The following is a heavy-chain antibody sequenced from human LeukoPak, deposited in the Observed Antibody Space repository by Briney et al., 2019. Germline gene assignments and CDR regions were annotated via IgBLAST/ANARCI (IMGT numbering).Heavy chain of an antibody. D-gene: IGHD3-9*01. V-gene: IGHV1-69*13. CDR2: IIPIFGTA. Sequence: GASVKVSFKASGGTFSSYAISWVRQAPGQGLEWMGGIIPIFGTANYAQKFQGRVTITADESTSTAYMELSSLRSEDTAVYYCAADARTNDTTGRFTYWGQGTLVTVSS. CDR1: GGTFSSYA. J-gene: IGHJ4*02. CDR3: AADARTNDTTGRFTY.